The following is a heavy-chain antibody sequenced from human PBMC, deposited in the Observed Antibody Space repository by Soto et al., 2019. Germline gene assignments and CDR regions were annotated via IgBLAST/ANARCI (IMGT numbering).Heavy chain of an antibody. Sequence: QMQLVKSGPEVKKPGTSVKVSCKASGFTFITSAVQWVRQARGQRLEWIGWIVVGSGDTNYAQKFQERVTITRDMSISKTYMQLTSLRYKDTGVYYCAAPPRYFSLVYYYYAMDVWGQGTTVTVSS. CDR3: AAPPRYFSLVYYYYAMDV. V-gene: IGHV1-58*01. CDR2: IVVGSGDT. D-gene: IGHD3-9*01. CDR1: GFTFITSA. J-gene: IGHJ6*02.